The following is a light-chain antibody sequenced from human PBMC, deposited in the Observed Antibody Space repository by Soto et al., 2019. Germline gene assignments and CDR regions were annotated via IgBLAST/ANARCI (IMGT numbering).Light chain of an antibody. V-gene: IGLV2-14*01. Sequence: QSVLTHPASVSWSPGQSITISCTGTSSDVGGYNYVSWYQQHPGKAPKLMIYDVSNRPSGVSNRFSGSKSGNTASLTISGLQAEDEADYYCSSYTSSSTYVFGTGTKVTV. J-gene: IGLJ1*01. CDR3: SSYTSSSTYV. CDR1: SSDVGGYNY. CDR2: DVS.